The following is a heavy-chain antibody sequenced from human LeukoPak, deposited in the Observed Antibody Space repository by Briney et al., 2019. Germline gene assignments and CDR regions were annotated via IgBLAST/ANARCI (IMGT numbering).Heavy chain of an antibody. CDR3: ARVIGSYGDSAY. J-gene: IGHJ4*02. CDR2: ISSSSSAI. CDR1: GFTLSDHY. Sequence: GGSLRLSCAASGFTLSDHYMDWVRQAPGKGLEWVSYISSSSSAIYYADSLKGRFTISRDNAKNSLYLQMNSLRAEDTAVYYCARVIGSYGDSAYWGQGTLVTVSS. V-gene: IGHV3-11*04. D-gene: IGHD1-26*01.